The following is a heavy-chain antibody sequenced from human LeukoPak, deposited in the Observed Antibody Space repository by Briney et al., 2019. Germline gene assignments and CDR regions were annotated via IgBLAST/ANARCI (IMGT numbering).Heavy chain of an antibody. CDR2: INRSGRT. D-gene: IGHD1-26*01. Sequence: SETLSLTCAVYSGSFSGYYWGWLRQPPGKGLEWFVEINRSGRTNSNPFLKSRVNISVGTSKNQCSLRLSSVTAADTAVYYCARHAGVGATVAAYFDYWGQGTLVTVSS. V-gene: IGHV4-34*01. CDR3: ARHAGVGATVAAYFDY. CDR1: SGSFSGYY. J-gene: IGHJ4*02.